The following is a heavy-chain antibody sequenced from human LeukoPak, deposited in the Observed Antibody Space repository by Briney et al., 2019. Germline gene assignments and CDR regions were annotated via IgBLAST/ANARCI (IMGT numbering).Heavy chain of an antibody. CDR1: GFTFSDYY. CDR2: ITNSGNMR. V-gene: IGHV3-11*01. D-gene: IGHD3-22*01. J-gene: IGHJ4*02. CDR3: AKDRITMIVDFDY. Sequence: PGGSLRLSCAASGFTFSDYYMSWVRQAPGKGLEWLSYITNSGNMRYYADSVKGRFTISRDNANDSLYLQMNSLRAEDTAVYYCAKDRITMIVDFDYWGQGTLVTVSS.